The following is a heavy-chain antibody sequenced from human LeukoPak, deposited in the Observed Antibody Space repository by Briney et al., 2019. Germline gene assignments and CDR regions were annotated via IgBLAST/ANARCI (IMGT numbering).Heavy chain of an antibody. CDR1: GGSISSYY. CDR2: IYYSGST. J-gene: IGHJ1*01. Sequence: SETLSLTCTVSGGSISSYYWSWIRQPPGKGLEWIGYIYYSGSTNYNPSLKSRVTISVDTSKNQFSLKLSSVTAADTAVYYCASYIVVVPAAIEYFQHWGQGTLVTVSS. CDR3: ASYIVVVPAAIEYFQH. D-gene: IGHD2-2*01. V-gene: IGHV4-59*01.